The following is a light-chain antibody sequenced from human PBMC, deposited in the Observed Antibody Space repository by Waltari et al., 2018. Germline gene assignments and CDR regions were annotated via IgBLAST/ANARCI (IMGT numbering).Light chain of an antibody. CDR3: QTWGSNIFV. J-gene: IGLJ1*01. CDR2: ADS. Sequence: SFELTQPSSVSVSPGQTASIACSGDHLGSKWTSWYQQKAGQSPVLVTYADSERPSGVPGRFSAARSGDTVTLNISGTQDLDEADYYCQTWGSNIFVFGPGTKVTVL. CDR1: HLGSKW. V-gene: IGLV3-1*01.